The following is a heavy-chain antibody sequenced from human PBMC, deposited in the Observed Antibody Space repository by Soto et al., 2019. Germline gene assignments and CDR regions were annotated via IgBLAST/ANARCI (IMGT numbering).Heavy chain of an antibody. CDR2: ITSKSGGATT. CDR3: TTGSYDILPGWAQHAFDV. J-gene: IGHJ3*01. Sequence: GGSLRLSCAASGFTFSTAWMTWVRQAPGKGLEWVGRITSKSGGATTDYAAPVKGRFTISRDDSKNTLYLEMNSLKTEDTAVYYCTTGSYDILPGWAQHAFDVWGQGTMVTVSS. CDR1: GFTFSTAW. V-gene: IGHV3-15*01. D-gene: IGHD3-9*01.